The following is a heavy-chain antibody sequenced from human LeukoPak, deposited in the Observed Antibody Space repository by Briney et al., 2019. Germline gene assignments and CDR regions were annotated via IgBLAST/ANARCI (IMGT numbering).Heavy chain of an antibody. D-gene: IGHD6-19*01. CDR1: GFTFSSYA. J-gene: IGHJ4*02. V-gene: IGHV3-64*01. CDR3: ARDLSEYSNGWYRYFDY. CDR2: ISSNGGST. Sequence: PGGSLRLSCAASGFTFSSYAMHWVRQAPGKGLEYVSAISSNGGSTYYANSVKGRFTISRDNSKNTLYLQMGSLRAEDMAVYYCARDLSEYSNGWYRYFDYWGQGTLVTVSS.